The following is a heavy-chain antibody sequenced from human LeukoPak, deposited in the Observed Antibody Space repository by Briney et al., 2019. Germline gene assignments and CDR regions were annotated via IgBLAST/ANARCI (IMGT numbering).Heavy chain of an antibody. V-gene: IGHV1-2*02. D-gene: IGHD6-19*01. J-gene: IGHJ4*02. CDR2: INPDSGGT. Sequence: ASVKVSCKASGYTFTGYYMHWVRQALGQGLEWMGWINPDSGGTNYAQKFQGRVTMTRDTSISTAYMELSRLRSDDTAVYYCARVRRGIAVANSDYWGQGTLVTVSS. CDR1: GYTFTGYY. CDR3: ARVRRGIAVANSDY.